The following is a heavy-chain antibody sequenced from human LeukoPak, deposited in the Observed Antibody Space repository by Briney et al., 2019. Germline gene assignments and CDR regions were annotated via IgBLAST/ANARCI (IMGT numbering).Heavy chain of an antibody. CDR1: VGPLSSYY. CDR3: ARDMRGEYCSSTSCPPNPGYYYYYMDV. V-gene: IGHV4-59*01. CDR2: IYYSGRT. D-gene: IGHD2-2*01. J-gene: IGHJ6*03. Sequence: SETLSLTRTVSVGPLSSYYWSWIRPPPGRGLGWIGYIYYSGRTNYTPSLKSRVTISVDTSKNQLSLKLSSVTAADTAVYYCARDMRGEYCSSTSCPPNPGYYYYYMDVWGKGTTVTVSS.